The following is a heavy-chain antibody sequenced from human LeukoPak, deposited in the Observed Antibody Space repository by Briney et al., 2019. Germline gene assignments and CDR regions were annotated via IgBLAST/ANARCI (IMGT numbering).Heavy chain of an antibody. J-gene: IGHJ3*02. Sequence: GESLKISCECPGYSFTSYWISWVRQMPGKGLEWMGRIDPSDSYTNYSPSFQGHVTISADKSITTAYLQWSSLKASDTAWSCRARPNIYDCYCSCVGVYDFDIWGQGTMVTVSS. D-gene: IGHD2-21*01. V-gene: IGHV5-10-1*01. CDR1: GYSFTSYW. CDR3: ARPNIYDCYCSCVGVYDFDI. CDR2: IDPSDSYT.